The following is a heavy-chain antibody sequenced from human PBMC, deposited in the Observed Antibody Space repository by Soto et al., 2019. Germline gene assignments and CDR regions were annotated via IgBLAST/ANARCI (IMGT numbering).Heavy chain of an antibody. J-gene: IGHJ5*02. D-gene: IGHD3-16*02. CDR3: ARISWVTFGGVIVSSWFDP. CDR2: TYYRSKWYN. CDR1: GDRVSSNSAA. V-gene: IGHV6-1*01. Sequence: SPTLSLTCAISGDRVSSNSAAWNWLRQSPSRGLEWLGRTYYRSKWYNDYAVSVKSRITINPDTSKNQFSLQLNSVTPEDTAVYYCARISWVTFGGVIVSSWFDPWGQGTLVTVSS.